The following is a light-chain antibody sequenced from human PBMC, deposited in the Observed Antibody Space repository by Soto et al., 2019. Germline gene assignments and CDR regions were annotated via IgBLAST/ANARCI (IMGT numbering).Light chain of an antibody. J-gene: IGKJ2*01. CDR3: QQRTNRPPIYT. Sequence: EIVLTQSPATLSLSPGERATLSCRASQSVSSSLAWYQQKPGQAPRLLTYDASKRATGIPARFSGSGSGTDFTLTISSLEPEDFAVYYCQQRTNRPPIYTFGQGTKVEMK. CDR2: DAS. CDR1: QSVSSS. V-gene: IGKV3-11*01.